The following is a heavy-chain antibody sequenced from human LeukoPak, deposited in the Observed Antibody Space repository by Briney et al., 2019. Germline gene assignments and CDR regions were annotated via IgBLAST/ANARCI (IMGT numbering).Heavy chain of an antibody. CDR1: GLTFSSYW. D-gene: IGHD3-10*01. Sequence: GGSLRLSCEASGLTFSSYWMHWVRQVPGKGLVWVSHITSDGSSTTYADSVKGRFTISRDNARNTLYLQMSSLRAEDTAVYYCARDNSLRYYGSGSYYPWGQGTLVTVSS. V-gene: IGHV3-74*01. CDR2: ITSDGSST. J-gene: IGHJ5*02. CDR3: ARDNSLRYYGSGSYYP.